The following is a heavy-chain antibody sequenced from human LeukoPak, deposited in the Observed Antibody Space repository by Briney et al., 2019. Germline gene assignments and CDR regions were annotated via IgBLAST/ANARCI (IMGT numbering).Heavy chain of an antibody. CDR1: GFTFSSYA. CDR2: ISYDGSNK. J-gene: IGHJ4*02. CDR3: ARDRERFGILEWLLSFDY. D-gene: IGHD3-3*01. V-gene: IGHV3-30-3*01. Sequence: GGPLRLSCAASGFTFSSYAMHWVRQAPGKGLEWVAVISYDGSNKYYADSVKGRFTISRDNSKNTLYLQMNSLRAEDTAVYYCARDRERFGILEWLLSFDYWGQGTLVTVSS.